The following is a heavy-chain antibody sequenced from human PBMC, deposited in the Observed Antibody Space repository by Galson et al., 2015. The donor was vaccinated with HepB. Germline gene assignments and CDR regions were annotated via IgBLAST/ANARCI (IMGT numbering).Heavy chain of an antibody. Sequence: SVKVSCKASGYTFANYFMHWVRQAPGQGLQWMGLIHPGAGTSKYAHKFQGRVTMTRDTSTSTVYMELSSLRSEDTAIYYCARVYGSGFNYWGQGTLVTVSS. CDR2: IHPGAGTS. J-gene: IGHJ4*02. D-gene: IGHD2-15*01. CDR1: GYTFANYF. V-gene: IGHV1-46*01. CDR3: ARVYGSGFNY.